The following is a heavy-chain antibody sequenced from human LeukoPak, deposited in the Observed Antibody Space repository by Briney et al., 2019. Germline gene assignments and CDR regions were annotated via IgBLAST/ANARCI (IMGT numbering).Heavy chain of an antibody. CDR2: IFHSGST. CDR1: SGSIFSSNW. J-gene: IGHJ3*02. D-gene: IGHD3-3*01. V-gene: IGHV4-4*02. CDR3: ARAFRGIFGVFEAFDI. Sequence: SGTLSLTCAVSSGSIFSSNWWSWVRPPPGKGLEWIGQIFHSGSTSYSPSLKSRVTISEDTSKNQFSLKLSSVTAADTAVYYCARAFRGIFGVFEAFDIWGQGTMVTVSS.